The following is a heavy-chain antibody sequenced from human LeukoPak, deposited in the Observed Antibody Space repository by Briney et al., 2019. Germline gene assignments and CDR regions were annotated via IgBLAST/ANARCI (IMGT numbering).Heavy chain of an antibody. CDR1: GGSISSSSYY. CDR2: IYYSGST. V-gene: IGHV4-39*07. D-gene: IGHD1-26*01. CDR3: ARDLASVGATMMLDP. Sequence: KTSETLSLTCTVSGGSISSSSYYWGWIRQPPGKGLKWIGSIYYSGSTYYNPSLKSRVTISVDTSKNQFSLKLSSVTAADTAVYYCARDLASVGATMMLDPWGQGTLVTVSS. J-gene: IGHJ5*02.